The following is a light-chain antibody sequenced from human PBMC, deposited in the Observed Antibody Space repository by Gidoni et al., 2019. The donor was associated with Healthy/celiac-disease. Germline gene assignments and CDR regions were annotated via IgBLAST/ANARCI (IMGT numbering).Light chain of an antibody. J-gene: IGLJ2*01. CDR3: CSYAGSYTVV. CDR2: DVS. CDR1: SSDVGGYND. Sequence: ALTQPRSVPGSPGQSVTISCTGTSSDVGGYNDVSWYQQHPGKATKLMIYDVSKRPSGVPDRFSGSKSGNTASLTISGLQAEDEADYYCCSYAGSYTVVFGGGTKLTVL. V-gene: IGLV2-11*01.